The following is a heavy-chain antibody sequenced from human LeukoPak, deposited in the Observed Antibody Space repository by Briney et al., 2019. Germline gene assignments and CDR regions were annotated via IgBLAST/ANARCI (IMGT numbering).Heavy chain of an antibody. J-gene: IGHJ4*02. CDR1: GGSNSSYY. D-gene: IGHD5-18*01. Sequence: SETLSLTCTVSGGSNSSYYWSWIRQPPGKGLEWIGYIYYSGSTNYNPSLKSRVTISVDTSKNQFSLKLSSVTAADTAVYYCARMDTAMVQNFDYWGQGTLVTVSS. CDR3: ARMDTAMVQNFDY. V-gene: IGHV4-59*01. CDR2: IYYSGST.